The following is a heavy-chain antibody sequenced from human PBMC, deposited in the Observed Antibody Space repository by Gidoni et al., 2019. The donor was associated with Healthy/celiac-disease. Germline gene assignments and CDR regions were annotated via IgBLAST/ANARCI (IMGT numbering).Heavy chain of an antibody. CDR3: AREGRRGLAYCGGDCYSGSWSFDY. CDR1: GFPFSDHY. J-gene: IGHJ4*02. CDR2: TRIKANSYTT. V-gene: IGHV3-72*01. Sequence: EVQLVESGGGLVQPGGSLRLSCAAPGFPFSDHYMDWVRTAPGEGLAWVGSTRIKANSYTTEYAASVKGRFTISRDDSKNSLYLQMNSLKTEDTAVYYCAREGRRGLAYCGGDCYSGSWSFDYWGQGTLVTVSS. D-gene: IGHD2-21*02.